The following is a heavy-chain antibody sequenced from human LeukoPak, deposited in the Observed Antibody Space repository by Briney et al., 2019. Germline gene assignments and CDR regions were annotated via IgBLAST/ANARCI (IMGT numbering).Heavy chain of an antibody. J-gene: IGHJ6*02. D-gene: IGHD6-25*01. CDR3: AKSWVKQRPQTYYYYGMDF. Sequence: GRSLRLSCAASGFTFDDYAMHWVRQAPGKGLEWVSGISWNSGSIGYADSVKGRFTISRDNAKNSLYLQMNSLRAEDTALYYCAKSWVKQRPQTYYYYGMDFWGQGTTVTVYS. CDR1: GFTFDDYA. CDR2: ISWNSGSI. V-gene: IGHV3-9*01.